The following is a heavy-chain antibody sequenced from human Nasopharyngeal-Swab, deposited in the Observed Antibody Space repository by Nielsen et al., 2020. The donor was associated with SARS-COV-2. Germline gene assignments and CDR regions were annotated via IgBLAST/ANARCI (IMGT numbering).Heavy chain of an antibody. V-gene: IGHV4-59*01. CDR1: GGSISSYY. CDR2: IYYSGST. CDR3: AGEREVYDSSGYYTYGMDV. D-gene: IGHD3-22*01. J-gene: IGHJ6*02. Sequence: SETLSLTCTVSGGSISSYYWSWIRQPPGKGLEWIGYIYYSGSTNYNPSLKSRVTISVDTSKNQFSLKLSSVTAADTAVYYCAGEREVYDSSGYYTYGMDVWGQGTTVTVSS.